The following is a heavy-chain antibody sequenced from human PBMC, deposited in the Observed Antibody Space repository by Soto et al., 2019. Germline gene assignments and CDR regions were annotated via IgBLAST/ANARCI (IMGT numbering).Heavy chain of an antibody. V-gene: IGHV3-7*03. Sequence: GGSLRLSCAASGFTFSSYWMSWVRQAPGKGLEWVAYIKQDGSQKDYVDPVKGRFTISRDNAKNSLYLQMNSLRAEDTAVYYCATYHPFDYWGQGTLVTVSS. CDR3: ATYHPFDY. J-gene: IGHJ4*02. CDR2: IKQDGSQK. CDR1: GFTFSSYW. D-gene: IGHD2-2*01.